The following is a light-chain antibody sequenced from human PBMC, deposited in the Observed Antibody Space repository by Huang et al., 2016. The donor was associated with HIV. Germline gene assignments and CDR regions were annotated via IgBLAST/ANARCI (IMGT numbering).Light chain of an antibody. J-gene: IGKJ4*01. Sequence: DIVMTQSPDSLVVSLGETATINCQSSQIISYNSNNKHYLAWYQQKPGQPPKLLIYGASTRESGVPDRFTGSGSGTDFTLTISSLQAEDVAVYYCQQYYITPLTFGGGTKVEI. CDR1: QIISYNSNNKHY. V-gene: IGKV4-1*01. CDR2: GAS. CDR3: QQYYITPLT.